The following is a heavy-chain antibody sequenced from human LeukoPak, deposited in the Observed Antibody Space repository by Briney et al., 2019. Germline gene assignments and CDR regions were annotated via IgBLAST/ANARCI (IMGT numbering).Heavy chain of an antibody. CDR2: IRSKANSYAT. CDR1: GFTFSGSA. J-gene: IGHJ6*03. CDR3: TRGIVGATRSYYYYYMDV. Sequence: GGSLRLSCAASGFTFSGSAMHWVRQASGKGLEWVGRIRSKANSYATAYAASVKGRFTISRDDSKNTAYLQMNSLKTEDTAVYYCTRGIVGATRSYYYYYMDVWGKGTTVTVSS. D-gene: IGHD1-26*01. V-gene: IGHV3-73*01.